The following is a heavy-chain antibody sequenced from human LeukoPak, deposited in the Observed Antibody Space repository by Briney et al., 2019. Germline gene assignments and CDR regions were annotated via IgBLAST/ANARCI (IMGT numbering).Heavy chain of an antibody. D-gene: IGHD6-19*01. CDR3: SSSGWLRLQTGLLDY. V-gene: IGHV3-48*03. CDR2: ISSSGSTI. Sequence: AGGSLRLSCAASGFTFSSYEMNWVRQAPGKGLEWVSYISSSGSTIYYADSVKGRFTISRDNAKNSLYLQMNSLRAEDTAVYYCSSSGWLRLQTGLLDYWGQGTLVTVSS. J-gene: IGHJ4*02. CDR1: GFTFSSYE.